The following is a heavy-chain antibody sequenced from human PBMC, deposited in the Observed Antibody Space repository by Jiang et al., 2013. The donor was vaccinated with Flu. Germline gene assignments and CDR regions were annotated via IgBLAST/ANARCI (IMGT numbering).Heavy chain of an antibody. CDR3: ARHDYGAKRVDY. CDR1: GYSLANHW. J-gene: IGHJ4*02. Sequence: SLRISCEASGYSLANHWIGWVRQIPGRGLEWMGIIYGWDSDTRYSPSFEGQVTISVDKTINTAYLQWGSLKASDTAMYYCARHDYGAKRVDYWGQGTLVTVSS. CDR2: IYGWDSDT. D-gene: IGHD4-23*01. V-gene: IGHV5-51*01.